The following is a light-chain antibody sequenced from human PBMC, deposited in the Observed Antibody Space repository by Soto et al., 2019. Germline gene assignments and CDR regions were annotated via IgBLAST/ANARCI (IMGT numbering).Light chain of an antibody. CDR2: DAS. Sequence: DVQISRSPPTLSKSVGDRVTITCRASQSITNRLAWYQQKPGKAPKVLIYDASSLESGVPSRFSGSGSGTEFILTISSLQPDDFATYCCQHYGGMWTFGQGTKVDIK. CDR3: QHYGGMWT. CDR1: QSITNR. J-gene: IGKJ1*01. V-gene: IGKV1-5*01.